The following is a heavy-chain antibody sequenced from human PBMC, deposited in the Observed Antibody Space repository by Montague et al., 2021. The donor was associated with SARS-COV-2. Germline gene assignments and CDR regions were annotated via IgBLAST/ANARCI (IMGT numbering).Heavy chain of an antibody. D-gene: IGHD3-3*01. CDR1: GLTFSNYW. CDR2: IKPDGNEK. V-gene: IGHV3-7*05. CDR3: AGDPSYDHCLSFDY. J-gene: IGHJ4*02. Sequence: SLRLSCAGSGLTFSNYWMNWVRQAPGKGLEWVAHIKPDGNEKHYVDSVKGRFTISRDNANNSLYLQMNNLRAEDTAVYYCAGDPSYDHCLSFDYWGQGTLVTVSS.